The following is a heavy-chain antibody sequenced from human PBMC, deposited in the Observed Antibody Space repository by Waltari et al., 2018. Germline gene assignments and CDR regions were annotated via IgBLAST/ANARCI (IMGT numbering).Heavy chain of an antibody. CDR3: AKDWWFDP. Sequence: EVQLLESGGGLVQPGGSLRLSCAASGFTFSSYAMSWVRQAPGKGLEWCWASRGSGGSTYYADSGKGRFTISRDNSKNTLYLQMNSLRAEDTAVYYCAKDWWFDPWGQGTLVTVSS. CDR1: GFTFSSYA. CDR2: SRGSGGST. J-gene: IGHJ5*02. V-gene: IGHV3-23*01.